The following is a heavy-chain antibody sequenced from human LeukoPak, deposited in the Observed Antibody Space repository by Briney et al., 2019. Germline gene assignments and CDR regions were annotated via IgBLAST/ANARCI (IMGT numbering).Heavy chain of an antibody. D-gene: IGHD6-13*01. CDR1: GFTFSSYG. CDR3: ARAYSSSWYYFDY. V-gene: IGHV3-30*03. J-gene: IGHJ4*02. CDR2: VSHDGCKK. Sequence: QAGVSLRLSCAASGFTFSSYGMHWVRQAPGKGLEWVAVVSHDGCKKYYADSVKGRFTISRDNSKNTLYLQMNSLRAEDTAVYYCARAYSSSWYYFDYWGQGTLVTVSS.